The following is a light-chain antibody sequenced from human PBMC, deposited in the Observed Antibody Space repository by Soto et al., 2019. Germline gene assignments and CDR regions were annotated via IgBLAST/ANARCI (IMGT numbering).Light chain of an antibody. V-gene: IGKV3-15*01. CDR3: QQYNNWPPYT. J-gene: IGKJ2*01. CDR1: QSVSSD. CDR2: GAS. Sequence: VMTQSPATLSVSPGERATLSCRASQSVSSDLAWYQQKPGQAPRLLIYGASTRATGITARFSGSGSGTEFFFTISSLQSEDIAVYYCQQYNNWPPYTVGQGTNVDSK.